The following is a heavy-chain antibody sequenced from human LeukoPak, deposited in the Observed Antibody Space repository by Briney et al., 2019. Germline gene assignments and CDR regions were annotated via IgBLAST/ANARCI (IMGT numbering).Heavy chain of an antibody. D-gene: IGHD2-15*01. CDR1: DDSITMYY. V-gene: IGHV3-53*01. CDR2: IYSGGKT. J-gene: IGHJ4*02. Sequence: ETLSLTCSVSDDSITMYYWTWIRQPPGKGLEWVSFIYSGGKTHSSDSVKGRFTISRDNSKNTLYLQMSSLRAEDTAIYYCARRAGEYSHPYDYWGQGTLVTVSS. CDR3: ARRAGEYSHPYDY.